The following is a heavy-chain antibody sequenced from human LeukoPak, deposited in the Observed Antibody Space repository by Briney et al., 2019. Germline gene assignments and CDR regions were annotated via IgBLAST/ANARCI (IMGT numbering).Heavy chain of an antibody. V-gene: IGHV4-38-2*02. Sequence: SETLSLTCTVSGYSIMGGYDWGWFRRPPGKGLEWIGIIYHSGSTYYNPSLKSRVTISVDTSKNNFSLKLTSVTAADTAVYYCARGALRYYFDYWGQGTLVAVSS. J-gene: IGHJ4*02. CDR2: IYHSGST. CDR3: ARGALRYYFDY. CDR1: GYSIMGGYD. D-gene: IGHD2-21*01.